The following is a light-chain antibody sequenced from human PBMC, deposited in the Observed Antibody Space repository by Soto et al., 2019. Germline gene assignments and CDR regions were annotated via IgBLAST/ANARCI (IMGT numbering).Light chain of an antibody. J-gene: IGKJ5*01. CDR2: GAS. CDR1: QSVTSNY. Sequence: EIVLTQSPGTLSLSPGERVTLSCRASQSVTSNYLAWYQQKPGQAPRLLIYGASSRATDIPDRFSGSGSGTDFTLTISRLEPEDFAVYHCQQYGKSPMTFGQGTRLEIK. CDR3: QQYGKSPMT. V-gene: IGKV3-20*01.